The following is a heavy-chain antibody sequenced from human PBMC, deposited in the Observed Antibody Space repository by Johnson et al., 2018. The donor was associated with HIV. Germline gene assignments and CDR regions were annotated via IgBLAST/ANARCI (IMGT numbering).Heavy chain of an antibody. CDR3: AKDRDGYTLGAFDI. V-gene: IGHV3-11*04. D-gene: IGHD5-24*01. CDR2: ISSSGSTI. Sequence: QVQLVESGGGVVQPGGSLRLSCAASGFTFSDYYMSWIRQAPGKGLEWVSYISSSGSTIYYADSVKGRLTISRDNSKNTLYLQMNSLRPEDTAVYYCAKDRDGYTLGAFDIGGQGTMVTVSS. CDR1: GFTFSDYY. J-gene: IGHJ3*02.